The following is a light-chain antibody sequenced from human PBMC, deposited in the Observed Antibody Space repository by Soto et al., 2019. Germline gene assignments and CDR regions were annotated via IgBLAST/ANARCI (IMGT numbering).Light chain of an antibody. V-gene: IGLV1-40*01. CDR3: QSYDTSLSAGV. Sequence: QAVVTQPPSVSGAPGQRVTISCTGSSSNIGAGYDVHWYQQLPGTAPKLLIYGNNNRPSGVPDRISGSKSGTSASLAITGLQAEDEADYYCQSYDTSLSAGVFGGGTKLTVL. CDR2: GNN. CDR1: SSNIGAGYD. J-gene: IGLJ3*02.